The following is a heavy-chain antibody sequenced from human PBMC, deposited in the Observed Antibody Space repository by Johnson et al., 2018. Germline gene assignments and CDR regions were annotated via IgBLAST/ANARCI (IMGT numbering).Heavy chain of an antibody. D-gene: IGHD4-17*01. CDR3: ANNDYGDYLEAFDI. Sequence: QVQLVESGGGVVQPGRSLRLSCAASGFTFSSYGMHWVRQAPGKGLEWVAVISYVGSNKYYADSVKGRFTISRDNSKNTRYLQMKSLSAEDTAVYYCANNDYGDYLEAFDIWGQGTMVTVSS. CDR2: ISYVGSNK. V-gene: IGHV3-30*18. J-gene: IGHJ3*02. CDR1: GFTFSSYG.